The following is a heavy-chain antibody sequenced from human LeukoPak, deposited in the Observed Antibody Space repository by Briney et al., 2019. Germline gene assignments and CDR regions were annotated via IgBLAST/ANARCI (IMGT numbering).Heavy chain of an antibody. V-gene: IGHV3-30-3*01. CDR1: GFTFSSYA. CDR2: ISYDGSNK. Sequence: GGSLRLSCAASGFTFSSYAMHWVRQAPGKGLEWVAVISYDGSNKYYADSVKGRFTISRDNSKNTLYLQMNSLRAEDTAVYYCAREETSLRWIFYGDYFDYWGQGTLVTVSS. CDR3: AREETSLRWIFYGDYFDY. J-gene: IGHJ4*02. D-gene: IGHD2/OR15-2a*01.